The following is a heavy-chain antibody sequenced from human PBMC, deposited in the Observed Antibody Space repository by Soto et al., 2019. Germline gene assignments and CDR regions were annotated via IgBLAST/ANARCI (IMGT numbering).Heavy chain of an antibody. CDR3: TLLVVPPAIGYYGMDV. V-gene: IGHV3-15*01. J-gene: IGHJ6*02. D-gene: IGHD2-2*02. Sequence: EAQLLESGGGLAQPGGSLRLSCEASGLMFNTYAMTWVRQAPGKGLEWVGRIKSKTDGGTTDYAAPVKGRFTISRDDSKNTLYLQMNSLKNEDTAVYYCTLLVVPPAIGYYGMDVWGQGTTVTVSS. CDR1: GLMFNTYA. CDR2: IKSKTDGGTT.